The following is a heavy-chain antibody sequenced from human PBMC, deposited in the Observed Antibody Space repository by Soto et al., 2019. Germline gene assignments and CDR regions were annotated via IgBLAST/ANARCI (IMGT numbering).Heavy chain of an antibody. Sequence: QVQLVQSGAEVKKPGASVKVSCKASGYTFTSYGISWVRQAPGQGLEWMGWISAYNGNTNYAQKLQGRVTMTTDTSTSTAYMELRSLRSDDTAVYYCARDKGYDILTGSDTTCLDYWGQGTLVTVSS. V-gene: IGHV1-18*01. D-gene: IGHD3-9*01. CDR1: GYTFTSYG. CDR2: ISAYNGNT. J-gene: IGHJ4*02. CDR3: ARDKGYDILTGSDTTCLDY.